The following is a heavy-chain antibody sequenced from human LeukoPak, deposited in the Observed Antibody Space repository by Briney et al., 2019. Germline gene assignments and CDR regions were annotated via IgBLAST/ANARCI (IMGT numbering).Heavy chain of an antibody. CDR3: ARDGRYCSSTSCETENYYXXYXMDV. Sequence: KASETLSLTCTVSGGSISSYYWSWIRQPAGKGLEWIGRIYTSGSTNYNPSLKSRVTMSVDTSKNQFSLKLSSVTAADTAVYYCARDGRYCSSTSCETENYYXXYXMDVWGQGTTVTVSS. CDR2: IYTSGST. V-gene: IGHV4-4*07. D-gene: IGHD2-2*01. J-gene: IGHJ6*02. CDR1: GGSISSYY.